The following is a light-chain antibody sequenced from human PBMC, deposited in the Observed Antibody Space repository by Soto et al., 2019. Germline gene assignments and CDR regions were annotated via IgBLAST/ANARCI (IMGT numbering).Light chain of an antibody. CDR2: DTS. Sequence: EVVMRQSPATLSVSPGEDATLYCRASQRIGDSLAWYQHKPGQTPRLLIYDTSTRATGVPTRFSGSRSIAEFTLPINSLQSEDFAVYYGQPYDSWPLPFGGGTQ. CDR1: QRIGDS. V-gene: IGKV3-15*01. CDR3: QPYDSWPLP. J-gene: IGKJ4*01.